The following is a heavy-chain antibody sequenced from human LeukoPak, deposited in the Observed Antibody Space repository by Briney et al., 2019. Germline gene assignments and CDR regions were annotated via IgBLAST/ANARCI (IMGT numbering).Heavy chain of an antibody. V-gene: IGHV3-74*01. CDR2: IRFDGGDT. J-gene: IGHJ3*01. CDR1: GFTFNNYW. CDR3: AKEIDGFDA. Sequence: GGSLRLSCAASGFTFNNYWMHWVRQAPGMGLVWVSSIRFDGGDTAYADSAKGRFTISRDNAKNTMFLQMNNLRAEDTAVYYCAKEIDGFDAWGQGTLVTVSS.